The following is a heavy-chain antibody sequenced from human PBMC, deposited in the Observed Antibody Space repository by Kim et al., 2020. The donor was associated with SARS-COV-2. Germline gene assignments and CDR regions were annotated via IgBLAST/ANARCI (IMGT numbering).Heavy chain of an antibody. Sequence: GGSLRLSCVVSGFTFSDYYMTWIRQAPGKGLEWVSSISTTSTSTNYAGSVKGRFTVSRDNGKNSFYLQMNSLRAEDTAVYFCARGKILLAGFDYWGQGTLVTVSS. D-gene: IGHD3-10*01. J-gene: IGHJ4*02. CDR3: ARGKILLAGFDY. V-gene: IGHV3-11*05. CDR2: ISTTSTST. CDR1: GFTFSDYY.